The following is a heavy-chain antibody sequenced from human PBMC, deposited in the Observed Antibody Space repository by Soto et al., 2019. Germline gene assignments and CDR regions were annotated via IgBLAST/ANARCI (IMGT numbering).Heavy chain of an antibody. CDR2: INHSGST. Sequence: SETLSLTCTVSGGSISSSSYYWSWIRQPPGKGLEWIGEINHSGSTNYNPSLKSRVTISVDTSKNQFSLKLSSVTAADTAVYYCARVYRGSYPNWGQGTLVTVSS. CDR3: ARVYRGSYPN. V-gene: IGHV4-39*07. CDR1: GGSISSSSYY. D-gene: IGHD1-26*01. J-gene: IGHJ4*02.